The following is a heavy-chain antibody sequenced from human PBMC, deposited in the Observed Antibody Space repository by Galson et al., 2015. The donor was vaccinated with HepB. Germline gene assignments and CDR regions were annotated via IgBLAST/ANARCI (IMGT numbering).Heavy chain of an antibody. V-gene: IGHV4-61*01. CDR3: ARKVVFSLGEVGYFDL. CDR1: GGSVSSGSYY. CDR2: IYYSGST. Sequence: SETLSLTCTVSGGSVSSGSYYWSWIRQPPGKGLEWIGYIYYSGSTNYNPSLKSRVTISVDTSKNQFSLKLSSVTAADTAVYYCARKVVFSLGEVGYFDLWGRGTLVTVSS. J-gene: IGHJ2*01. D-gene: IGHD4-17*01.